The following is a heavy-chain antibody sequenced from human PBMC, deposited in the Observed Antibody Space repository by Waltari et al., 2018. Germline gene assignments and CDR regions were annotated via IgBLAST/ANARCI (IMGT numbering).Heavy chain of an antibody. V-gene: IGHV3-23*01. Sequence: DVQLLESGGGLVQPGGSLILSCTAYGFTFNTYAMSWVRQTPGKGLGWVSYISATSVNIYYTDSVKGRFTISRDNSKNTLDLQMSSLRVDDTAIYYCRARGYYDTTAHFYNDYWGQGTLVTVSS. D-gene: IGHD3-22*01. J-gene: IGHJ4*02. CDR3: RARGYYDTTAHFYNDY. CDR2: ISATSVNI. CDR1: GFTFNTYA.